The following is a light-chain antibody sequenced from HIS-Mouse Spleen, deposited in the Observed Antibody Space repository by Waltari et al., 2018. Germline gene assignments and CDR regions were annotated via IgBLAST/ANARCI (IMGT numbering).Light chain of an antibody. CDR3: QVWDSSSDHYV. CDR2: DDR. CDR1: NIGSKS. Sequence: SYVLTQPPSVSVAPGKTARITCGGNNIGSKSVHWSQQKPGQAPVLAVYDDRGRPAGIPERFSGSTSGNTATLTSSRVEAGDEADYYCQVWDSSSDHYVFGTGTKVTVL. V-gene: IGLV3-21*03. J-gene: IGLJ1*01.